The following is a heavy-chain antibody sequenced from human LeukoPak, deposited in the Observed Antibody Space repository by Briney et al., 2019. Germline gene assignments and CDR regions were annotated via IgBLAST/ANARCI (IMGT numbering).Heavy chain of an antibody. CDR3: ARSIAGGSRNWFDP. CDR2: IIPIFGTA. D-gene: IGHD3-10*01. J-gene: IGHJ5*02. V-gene: IGHV1-69*05. CDR1: GGAFSSYA. Sequence: SVKVSCKASGGAFSSYAISWVRQAPGQGLEWMGGIIPIFGTANYAQKFQGRVTITTDESTSTAYMELSSLRSEDTAVYYCARSIAGGSRNWFDPWGQGTLVTVSS.